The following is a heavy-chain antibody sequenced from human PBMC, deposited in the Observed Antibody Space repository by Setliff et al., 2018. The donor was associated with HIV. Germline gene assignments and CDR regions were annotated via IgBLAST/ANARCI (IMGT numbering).Heavy chain of an antibody. CDR1: GGSFTTYF. CDR3: VNPSGAMGDFDS. J-gene: IGHJ4*02. D-gene: IGHD3-16*01. V-gene: IGHV4-39*01. CDR2: IYYHGST. Sequence: PSETLSLTCGVYGGSFTTYFWGWIRQPPGKGLEWIGTIYYHGSTYYNPSLKSRVTISIDTSKDQFSLQLTSVTAADTAVYYCVNPSGAMGDFDSWGQGTLVTVSS.